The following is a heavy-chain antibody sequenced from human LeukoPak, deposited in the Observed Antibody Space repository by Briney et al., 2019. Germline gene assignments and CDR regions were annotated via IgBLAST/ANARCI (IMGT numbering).Heavy chain of an antibody. J-gene: IGHJ4*02. Sequence: PGGSLRLSCAASGFTFSSYSMNWVRQAPGKGLEWASSISSSSSYIYYADSVKGRFTISRDNAKNSLYLQMNSLRAEDTAVYYCARDRAEVGYYYDPDRVGRDDFWGQGTLVTVSS. CDR3: ARDRAEVGYYYDPDRVGRDDF. CDR1: GFTFSSYS. V-gene: IGHV3-21*01. D-gene: IGHD3-22*01. CDR2: ISSSSSYI.